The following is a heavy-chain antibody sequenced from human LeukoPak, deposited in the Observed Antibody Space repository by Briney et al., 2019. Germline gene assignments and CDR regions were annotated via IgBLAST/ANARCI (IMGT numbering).Heavy chain of an antibody. CDR1: GGSFSGYY. V-gene: IGHV4-34*01. CDR3: AREMQQLDDY. CDR2: INHSGGT. D-gene: IGHD6-13*01. Sequence: SETLSLTCAVYGGSFSGYYWSWIRQPPGKGLEWIGEINHSGGTNYNPSLKSRVTISVDTSKNQFSLKLSSVTAADTAVYYCAREMQQLDDYWGQGTLVTVSS. J-gene: IGHJ4*02.